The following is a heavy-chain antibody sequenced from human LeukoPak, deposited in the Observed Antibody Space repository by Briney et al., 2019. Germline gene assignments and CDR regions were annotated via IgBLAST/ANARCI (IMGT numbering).Heavy chain of an antibody. D-gene: IGHD1-26*01. CDR3: AREGSADLVGATGAFDI. CDR1: GFTFSSYA. J-gene: IGHJ3*02. Sequence: GRSLRLSCAASGFTFSSYAMHWVRQAPGKGLEWVAVISYDGSNKYYADSVKGRFTISRDNSKNTLYLQMNSLRAEDTAVYYCAREGSADLVGATGAFDIWGQGTMVTVSS. CDR2: ISYDGSNK. V-gene: IGHV3-30*01.